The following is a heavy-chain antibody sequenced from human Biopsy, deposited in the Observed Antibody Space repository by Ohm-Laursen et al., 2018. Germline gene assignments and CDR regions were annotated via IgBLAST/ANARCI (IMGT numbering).Heavy chain of an antibody. V-gene: IGHV4-59*01. J-gene: IGHJ6*02. D-gene: IGHD2/OR15-2a*01. CDR1: GGSISSDY. CDR2: IYYSGNT. CDR3: ARATNSTGWPYYYFYGMDV. Sequence: SQTLSLTCTVSGGSISSDYWSWIRQTPGKGLEWIGYIYYSGNTNYNPSLKSRVTLSVDTSKNQFSLRLNSVTAADTAVYYCARATNSTGWPYYYFYGMDVWGQGTTVTVSS.